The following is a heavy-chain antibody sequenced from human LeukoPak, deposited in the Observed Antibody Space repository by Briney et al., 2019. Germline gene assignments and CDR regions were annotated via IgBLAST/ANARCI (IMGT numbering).Heavy chain of an antibody. J-gene: IGHJ3*02. CDR1: GGSISSGGYS. Sequence: SQTLSLTCAVSGGSISSGGYSWSWIRQPPGKGLEWIGYIYHSGSTYYNPSLKSRVTISVDRSKNQFSLKLSSVTAADTAVYYCARGDYDSGASDIWGQGTMVTVSS. CDR2: IYHSGST. V-gene: IGHV4-30-2*01. D-gene: IGHD3-22*01. CDR3: ARGDYDSGASDI.